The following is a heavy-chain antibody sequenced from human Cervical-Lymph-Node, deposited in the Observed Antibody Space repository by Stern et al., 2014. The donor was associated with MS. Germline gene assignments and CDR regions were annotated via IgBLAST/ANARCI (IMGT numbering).Heavy chain of an antibody. Sequence: QVTLRESGPALVKPTQTLTLTCTFSGFSLSTSGMSVGWIRQPPGKALEWLALLDWDDDKYYSTSLETSLTISKDTSKNQVVLTMTNMDPEDTAAYYCTRNAFHYTSGSYVFDYWGQGTLVTVSS. D-gene: IGHD3-10*01. CDR1: GFSLSTSGMS. CDR3: TRNAFHYTSGSYVFDY. V-gene: IGHV2-70*13. CDR2: LDWDDDK. J-gene: IGHJ4*02.